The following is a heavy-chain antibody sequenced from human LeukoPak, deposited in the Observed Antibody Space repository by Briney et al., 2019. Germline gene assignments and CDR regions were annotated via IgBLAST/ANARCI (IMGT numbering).Heavy chain of an antibody. CDR3: TRRVWFGDPRRGLEYGMDV. V-gene: IGHV3-73*01. Sequence: PGGSLRLSCAASGFTFSGSAMHWVRQASGKGLEWVGRIRSKANSYATAYAASVKGRFTISRDDSKNTAYLQMNSLKTEDTAVYYCTRRVWFGDPRRGLEYGMDVWGQGTTVTVSS. J-gene: IGHJ6*02. CDR1: GFTFSGSA. CDR2: IRSKANSYAT. D-gene: IGHD3-10*01.